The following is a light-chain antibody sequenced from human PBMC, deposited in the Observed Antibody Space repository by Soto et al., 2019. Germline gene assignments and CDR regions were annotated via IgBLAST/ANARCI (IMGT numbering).Light chain of an antibody. CDR2: DAS. V-gene: IGKV3-11*01. CDR1: QSVSSY. CDR3: QQRSNWPPIT. Sequence: EIVLTQSPATLSLSPGERATLSCRASQSVSSYLAWYQQKPGQAPRPLIYDASNRATGIPARFSGSGSGTDFTLPISSLEPEDFAVYYCQQRSNWPPITFGQGTRLEIK. J-gene: IGKJ5*01.